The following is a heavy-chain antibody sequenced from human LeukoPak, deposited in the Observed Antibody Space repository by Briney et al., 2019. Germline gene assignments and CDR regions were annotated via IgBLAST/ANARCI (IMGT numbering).Heavy chain of an antibody. J-gene: IGHJ6*03. V-gene: IGHV4-39*07. D-gene: IGHD5-12*01. CDR3: ARTLMGIVATGGQTYYYYYMDV. CDR2: IYYSGST. CDR1: GGSISSSSYY. Sequence: SETLSLTCTVSGGSISSSSYYWGWIRQPPGKGLEWIGSIYYSGSTYYNPSLKSRVTISVDTSKNQFSPKLSSVTAADTAVYYCARTLMGIVATGGQTYYYYYMDVWGKGTTVTVSS.